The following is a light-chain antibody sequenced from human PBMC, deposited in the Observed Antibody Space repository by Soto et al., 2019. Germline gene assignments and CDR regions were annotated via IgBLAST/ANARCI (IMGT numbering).Light chain of an antibody. V-gene: IGKV1-5*03. CDR3: QQYDIYPVT. Sequence: DIQMTQSPSTLSASVGDRVTITCRASQSVSIWLAWYQQKPGKAPKLLIHKASTLDNGVPSRFSGRGSVTDFTLTISSLQPDDLATYDCQQYDIYPVTFGGGTKVEIK. CDR2: KAS. J-gene: IGKJ4*01. CDR1: QSVSIW.